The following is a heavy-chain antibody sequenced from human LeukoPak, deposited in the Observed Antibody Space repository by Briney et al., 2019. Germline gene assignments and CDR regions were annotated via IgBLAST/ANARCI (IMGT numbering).Heavy chain of an antibody. Sequence: GGSLRLSCEASGFTFSTYGMSWVRQAPGKGLEWVSAISGSGGSTYYADSVKGRVTISRDNSKNTLYLQVNSLRVEDTAVYYCAKGYYYDSSGYYDPPFHFDYWGQGTLVTVSS. CDR1: GFTFSTYG. V-gene: IGHV3-23*01. CDR2: ISGSGGST. J-gene: IGHJ4*02. D-gene: IGHD3-22*01. CDR3: AKGYYYDSSGYYDPPFHFDY.